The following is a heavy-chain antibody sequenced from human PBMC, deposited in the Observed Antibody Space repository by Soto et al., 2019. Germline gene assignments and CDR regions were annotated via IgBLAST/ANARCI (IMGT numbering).Heavy chain of an antibody. CDR3: ARESDH. Sequence: EGSLRLSCAASGFTFSSYAMSWVRQAPGKGLEWVSTISGSGGGTYYADSMKGRFTISRDNSKNTLYLQMYSLRVEDTAVYYCARESDHWGQGTLVTVSS. CDR1: GFTFSSYA. CDR2: ISGSGGGT. V-gene: IGHV3-23*01. J-gene: IGHJ4*02.